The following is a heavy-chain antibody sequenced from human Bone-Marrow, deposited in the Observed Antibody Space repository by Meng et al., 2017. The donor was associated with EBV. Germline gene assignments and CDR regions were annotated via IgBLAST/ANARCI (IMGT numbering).Heavy chain of an antibody. Sequence: QEQLVESGGVVVQPGRSLRLSCAASGFIFSGYGFHWVRQAPGKGPEWVAIIPSDASHNKYYADFVKGRFTISRDNSKNTLYLQMNSLKIEDTAVYYCAKDLSGRFDPWGRGTLVTVSS. CDR1: GFIFSGYG. J-gene: IGHJ5*02. CDR3: AKDLSGRFDP. D-gene: IGHD1-14*01. V-gene: IGHV3-30*18. CDR2: IPSDASHNK.